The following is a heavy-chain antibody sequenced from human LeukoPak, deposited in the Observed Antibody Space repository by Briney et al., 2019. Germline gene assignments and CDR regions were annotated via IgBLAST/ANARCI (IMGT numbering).Heavy chain of an antibody. D-gene: IGHD6-13*01. CDR3: AKGITAADTGLDY. J-gene: IGHJ4*02. CDR1: GFTFSSYA. Sequence: GGSLRLSCAASGFTFSSYAMSWVRQAPGKGLEWVSAISGSGGSTYYADSVKGRLTVSRDISKNTLYLQMNSLRAEDTALYYCAKGITAADTGLDYWGQGTLVTVSS. CDR2: ISGSGGST. V-gene: IGHV3-23*01.